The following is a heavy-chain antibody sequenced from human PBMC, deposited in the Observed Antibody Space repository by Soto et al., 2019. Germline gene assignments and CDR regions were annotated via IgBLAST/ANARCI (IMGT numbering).Heavy chain of an antibody. D-gene: IGHD3-9*01. CDR2: IKSKTDGGTT. CDR3: TTSLGDILTGYPPVDYYGMDV. CDR1: GFTFSNAW. J-gene: IGHJ6*02. Sequence: PGGSLRLSCAASGFTFSNAWMNWVRQAPGKGLEWVGRIKSKTDGGTTDYAAPVKGRFTISRDDSKNTLYLQMNSLKTEDTAVYYCTTSLGDILTGYPPVDYYGMDVWGQGTTVTVSS. V-gene: IGHV3-15*07.